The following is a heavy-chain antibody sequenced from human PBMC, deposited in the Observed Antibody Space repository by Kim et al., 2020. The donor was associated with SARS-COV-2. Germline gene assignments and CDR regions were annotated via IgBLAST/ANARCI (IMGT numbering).Heavy chain of an antibody. CDR1: GLTFISHG. V-gene: IGHV3-30*18. Sequence: GGSLRLSCAASGLTFISHGMHWVRQAPGKLLEWVAVISYDGRNKYQADSVKGRLTIFRDNSKNTLYLQMKSLRAVDTAVSYCAKDRIAYCGGYGYDIDCLGQVSLVTLPS. CDR2: ISYDGRNK. J-gene: IGHJ4*02. D-gene: IGHD2-21*02. CDR3: AKDRIAYCGGYGYDIDC.